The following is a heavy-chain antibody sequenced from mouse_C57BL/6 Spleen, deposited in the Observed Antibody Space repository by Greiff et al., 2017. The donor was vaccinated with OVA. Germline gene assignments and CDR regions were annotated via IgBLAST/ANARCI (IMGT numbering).Heavy chain of an antibody. Sequence: QVHVKQSGAELARPGASVKLSCKASGYTFTNYGISWVKQRTGQGLEWIGAIYPRSGNTYYNEQFKGKATLNADKSSSTAYMELRSLTSDDSAVYFCSRFLYYYGSTPYASDYWGQGTSVTVSS. CDR3: SRFLYYYGSTPYASDY. CDR1: GYTFTNYG. V-gene: IGHV1-81*01. CDR2: IYPRSGNT. J-gene: IGHJ4*01. D-gene: IGHD1-1*01.